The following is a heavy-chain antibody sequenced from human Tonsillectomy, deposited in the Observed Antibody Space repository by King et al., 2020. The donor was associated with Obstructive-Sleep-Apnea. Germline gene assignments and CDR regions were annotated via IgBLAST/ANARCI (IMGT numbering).Heavy chain of an antibody. CDR1: GGSFRGYY. J-gene: IGHJ4*02. V-gene: IGHV4-34*01. D-gene: IGHD1-26*01. CDR3: ARGRAVGSTHGSYFDY. Sequence: VQLQQWGAGLLKPSETLSLTCAVYGGSFRGYYWSCIRQPPGKGLEWIGEINHSGSTNYNPSLKSRVTISGDTSKNQFSLKLGSVTAADTAVYYCARGRAVGSTHGSYFDYWGQGTLVTVSS. CDR2: INHSGST.